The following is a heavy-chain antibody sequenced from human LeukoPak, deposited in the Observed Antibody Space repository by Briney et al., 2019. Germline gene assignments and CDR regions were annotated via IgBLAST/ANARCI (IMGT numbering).Heavy chain of an antibody. Sequence: GGSLRLSCAASGFTFSSYAMSWVRQAPGKGLEWVSAISGSGGSTYYADSVKGRFTISRDNSKNTLYLQMNSLRAEDTAVYYRAKDLAAAGTYDYWGQGTLVTVSS. CDR2: ISGSGGST. D-gene: IGHD6-13*01. V-gene: IGHV3-23*01. CDR3: AKDLAAAGTYDY. J-gene: IGHJ4*02. CDR1: GFTFSSYA.